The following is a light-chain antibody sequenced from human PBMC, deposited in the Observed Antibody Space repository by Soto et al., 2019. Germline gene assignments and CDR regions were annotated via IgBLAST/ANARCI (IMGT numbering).Light chain of an antibody. CDR3: TSYTSISTLV. CDR1: SSDVGGYEY. CDR2: GVS. Sequence: QSALSQPASVSGSPGQSITISCTGSSSDVGGYEYVSWYQQPPGKVPKLIIFGVSKRPLGVSNRFSGSKSGNTASLTISGLQAEDEADYYCTSYTSISTLVFGTGTKVTVL. J-gene: IGLJ2*01. V-gene: IGLV2-14*01.